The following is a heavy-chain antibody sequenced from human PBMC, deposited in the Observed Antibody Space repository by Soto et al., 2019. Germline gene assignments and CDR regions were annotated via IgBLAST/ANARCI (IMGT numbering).Heavy chain of an antibody. D-gene: IGHD2-21*01. J-gene: IGHJ4*02. CDR1: GFTFSRYW. Sequence: PGGSLRLSCAASGFTFSRYWMSWVRQAPGKGLEWVASIKQDGSATYFVDSVNGRFTISRDNSKNTLYLQMNSLRAEDTAVYYCAKSTYCGGDCYSILMGYFDYSGQGILVTVSS. V-gene: IGHV3-7*03. CDR3: AKSTYCGGDCYSILMGYFDY. CDR2: IKQDGSAT.